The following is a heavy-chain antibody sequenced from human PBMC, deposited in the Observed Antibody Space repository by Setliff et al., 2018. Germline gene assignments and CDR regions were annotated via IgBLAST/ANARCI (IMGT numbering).Heavy chain of an antibody. CDR2: FIPSFGTA. J-gene: IGHJ5*02. Sequence: SVKVSCKASGGTFSSKAISWVRQAPGQGLEWMGGFIPSFGTADYAQKFQGRLTITADESTSTAYMELYSLRSEDTAIYYCARDSYGDNLPYNWFAPWGQGTLVTVSS. CDR3: ARDSYGDNLPYNWFAP. D-gene: IGHD4-17*01. CDR1: GGTFSSKA. V-gene: IGHV1-69*13.